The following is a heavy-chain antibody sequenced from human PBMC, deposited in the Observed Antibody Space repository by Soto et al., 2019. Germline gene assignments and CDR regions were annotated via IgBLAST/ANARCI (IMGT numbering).Heavy chain of an antibody. V-gene: IGHV4-38-2*01. CDR2: VDHSGST. J-gene: IGHJ6*02. CDR3: ARHGRNTMIAQLRHYAMDV. D-gene: IGHD3-22*01. CDR1: GYVITSGYY. Sequence: SETLSLTCVVSGYVITSGYYWGWIRQPPGKGLEWIGTVDHSGSTYYDPSLQGRVTISIDTSKNQFSLKLSSVTAADSAVYYCARHGRNTMIAQLRHYAMDVWGQGATVTVSS.